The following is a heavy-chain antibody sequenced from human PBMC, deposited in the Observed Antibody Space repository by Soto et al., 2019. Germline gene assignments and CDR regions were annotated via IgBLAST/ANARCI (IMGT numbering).Heavy chain of an antibody. CDR2: ISYDGSNK. D-gene: IGHD1-20*01. CDR3: AKDNWTYLDY. J-gene: IGHJ4*02. CDR1: GFTFSSYG. V-gene: IGHV3-30*18. Sequence: HPVGSLRLSCAASGFTFSSYGMHWVRQAPGKGLEWVAVISYDGSNKYYADSVKGRFTISRDNSKNTLYLQMNSLRAEDTAVYYCAKDNWTYLDYWGQGTLVTVSS.